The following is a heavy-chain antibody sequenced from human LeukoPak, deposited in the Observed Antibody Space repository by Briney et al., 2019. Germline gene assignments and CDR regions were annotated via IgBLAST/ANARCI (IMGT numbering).Heavy chain of an antibody. V-gene: IGHV4-61*01. J-gene: IGHJ4*02. CDR1: GGSVSSGSYY. D-gene: IGHD2-15*01. CDR3: ARDPTRYCSGGSCYFY. Sequence: PSETLSLTCTVSGGSVSSGSYYWSWARQPPGKGLEWIGYIYYSGSTNYNPSLKSRVTMSVDTSKNQFSLKLSSVTAADTAVYYCARDPTRYCSGGSCYFYWGQGTLVTVSS. CDR2: IYYSGST.